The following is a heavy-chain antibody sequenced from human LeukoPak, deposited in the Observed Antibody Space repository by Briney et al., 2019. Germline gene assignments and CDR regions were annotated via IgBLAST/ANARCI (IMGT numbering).Heavy chain of an antibody. J-gene: IGHJ5*01. CDR1: GFTFSSYW. Sequence: GGSLRLSCAVSGFTFSSYWIHWVRQAPGKGLVWVSRINSDGSSTSYADSVKGRFTISRDNAKNTLYLQMNSLRAEDTAVYYCARDGSSWGNWFDSWGQGTLVTVSS. CDR3: ARDGSSWGNWFDS. V-gene: IGHV3-74*01. CDR2: INSDGSST. D-gene: IGHD6-13*01.